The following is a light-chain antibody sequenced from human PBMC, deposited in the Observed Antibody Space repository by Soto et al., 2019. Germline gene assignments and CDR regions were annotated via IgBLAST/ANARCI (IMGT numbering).Light chain of an antibody. CDR2: EVS. J-gene: IGLJ1*01. CDR1: SSDIGAYNY. CDR3: SSYTGSSTPYV. Sequence: QSVLTQSASVSGSPGQSITISCTGTSSDIGAYNYVSWYQQHPGKAPKLMIYEVSNRPSGVSNRFSGSKSGNTASQTISGLQDEDEAEYYCSSYTGSSTPYVFGTGTKVTVL. V-gene: IGLV2-14*01.